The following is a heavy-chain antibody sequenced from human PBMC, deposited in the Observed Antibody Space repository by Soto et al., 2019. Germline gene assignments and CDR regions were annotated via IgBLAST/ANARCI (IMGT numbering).Heavy chain of an antibody. CDR2: ISYDGSNK. V-gene: IGHV3-30*18. Sequence: QVQLVESGGGVVQPGRSLRLSCAASGFTFSSYGMHWVRQAPGKGLEWVAVISYDGSNKYYADSVKGRFTISRDNSKNTLYLQMNSLRAEDTAVYYCAKVHSSSWYSVDLWGRGTLVTVS. CDR3: AKVHSSSWYSVDL. D-gene: IGHD6-13*01. CDR1: GFTFSSYG. J-gene: IGHJ2*01.